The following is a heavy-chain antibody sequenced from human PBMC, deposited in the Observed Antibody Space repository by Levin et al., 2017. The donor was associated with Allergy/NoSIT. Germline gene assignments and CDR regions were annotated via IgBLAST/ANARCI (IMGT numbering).Heavy chain of an antibody. Sequence: GESLKISCKASGYTFTSYGISWVRQAPGQGLEWMGWISAYNGNTNYAQKLQGRVTMTTDTSTSTAYMELRSLRSDDTAVYYCAREIRGSYYSPHPHAFDYWGQGTLVTVSS. CDR1: GYTFTSYG. CDR2: ISAYNGNT. CDR3: AREIRGSYYSPHPHAFDY. J-gene: IGHJ4*02. V-gene: IGHV1-18*01. D-gene: IGHD1-26*01.